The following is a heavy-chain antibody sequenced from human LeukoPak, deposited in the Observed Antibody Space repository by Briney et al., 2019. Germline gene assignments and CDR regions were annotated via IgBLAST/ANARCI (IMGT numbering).Heavy chain of an antibody. J-gene: IGHJ1*01. Sequence: PSETLSLTCTVSGGSISSGSYYCSWIRQPAGKGLEWIGHIYKSGSTNYNPSLKSRVTVSVDTSKNQFSLKLSSVTAADTAVYYCARGSVVVTAIFPDYFQHWGQGTLVTVSS. V-gene: IGHV4-61*09. CDR3: ARGSVVVTAIFPDYFQH. CDR1: GGSISSGSYY. CDR2: IYKSGST. D-gene: IGHD2-21*02.